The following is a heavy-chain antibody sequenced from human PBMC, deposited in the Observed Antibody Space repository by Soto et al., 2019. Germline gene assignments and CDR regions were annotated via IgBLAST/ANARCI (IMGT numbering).Heavy chain of an antibody. CDR1: GGTFSSYA. CDR2: IIPIFGTA. Sequence: QVQLVQSGAEVKKPGSSVKVSCKAYGGTFSSYAISWVRQAPGQGLEWMGGIIPIFGTANYAQKFQGRVTITADESTSTSYMELSSLRSEDTAVYYCASSPLIHLRYYYYYCMDVWGQGTTVTVSS. J-gene: IGHJ6*02. D-gene: IGHD5-18*01. V-gene: IGHV1-69*12. CDR3: ASSPLIHLRYYYYYCMDV.